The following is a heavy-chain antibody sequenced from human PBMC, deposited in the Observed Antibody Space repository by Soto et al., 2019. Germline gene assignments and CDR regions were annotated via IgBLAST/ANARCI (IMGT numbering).Heavy chain of an antibody. CDR1: GGTFSSYA. CDR2: IIPIFGTA. Sequence: ASVKVSCKASGGTFSSYAISWVRQAPGQGLEWMGGIIPIFGTANYAQKFQGRVTITADESTSTAYMELSSLRSEDTAVYYCARSFSSNFDIVVVVAAPRENYDAFDIWGQGTMVTVSS. CDR3: ARSFSSNFDIVVVVAAPRENYDAFDI. V-gene: IGHV1-69*13. D-gene: IGHD2-15*01. J-gene: IGHJ3*02.